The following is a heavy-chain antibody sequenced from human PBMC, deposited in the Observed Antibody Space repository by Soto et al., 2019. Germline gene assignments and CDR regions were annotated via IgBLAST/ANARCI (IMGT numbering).Heavy chain of an antibody. D-gene: IGHD1-26*01. Sequence: PGGSLRLSCAASGFTFSSYGMHWVRQAPGKGLEWVAVISYDGSNKYYADSVKGRFTISRDNSKNTLYLQMNSLRAEDTAVYYCAKDRASRAYYYYGMDVWGQGTTVTVSS. V-gene: IGHV3-30*18. J-gene: IGHJ6*02. CDR3: AKDRASRAYYYYGMDV. CDR1: GFTFSSYG. CDR2: ISYDGSNK.